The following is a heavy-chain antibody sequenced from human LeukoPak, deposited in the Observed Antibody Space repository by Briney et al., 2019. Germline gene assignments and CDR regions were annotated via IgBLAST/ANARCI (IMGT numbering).Heavy chain of an antibody. CDR2: ISSKGTST. V-gene: IGHV3-64*01. CDR3: ARVSYRGVSIFRGWFDP. Sequence: GGSLRLSCAGSGFTFSSYAMHWVRQAPGKGLEYVSGISSKGTSTYHANSVKGRFTISRDNSKNTLYLQMGSLRAEDMAVYYCARVSYRGVSIFRGWFDPWGQGTLVTVSS. D-gene: IGHD3-10*01. CDR1: GFTFSSYA. J-gene: IGHJ5*02.